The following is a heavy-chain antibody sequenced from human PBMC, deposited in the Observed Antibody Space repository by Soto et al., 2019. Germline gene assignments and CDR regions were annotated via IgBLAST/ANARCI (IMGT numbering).Heavy chain of an antibody. J-gene: IGHJ4*02. CDR3: TTDSRSHCAPFFVY. D-gene: IGHD3-10*01. Sequence: PGGSLRLSCAASGFTFSSYAMHWVRQAPGKGLEYVSAIKSKTDEETIIYAAPMEGRFTISRDDSKNTLYLQMNSLKTEDTAVYYCTTDSRSHCAPFFVYWGQGILVTVSS. CDR2: IKSKTDEETI. CDR1: GFTFSSYA. V-gene: IGHV3-15*01.